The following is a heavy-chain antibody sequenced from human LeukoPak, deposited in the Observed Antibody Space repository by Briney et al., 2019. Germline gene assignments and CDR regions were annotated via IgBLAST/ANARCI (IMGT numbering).Heavy chain of an antibody. CDR1: GGSISSSSYY. D-gene: IGHD5-24*01. Sequence: SETLSLTCTVSGGSISSSSYYWGWIRQPPGKGLEWIGSIYYSGSTYYNPSLKSRVTISVDTSKNQFSLKLSSVTAADTAVYYCARALRDGYAGAFDIWGQGTMVTVSS. CDR2: IYYSGST. J-gene: IGHJ3*02. V-gene: IGHV4-39*01. CDR3: ARALRDGYAGAFDI.